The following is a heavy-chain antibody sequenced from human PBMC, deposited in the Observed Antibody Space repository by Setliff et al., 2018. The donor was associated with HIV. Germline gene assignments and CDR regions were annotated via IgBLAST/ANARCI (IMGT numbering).Heavy chain of an antibody. Sequence: GASVKVSCKTFGYRFTDFYVNWVRQAPGQGLEWVGWFDPNSGGTNFAQKFQGRVTLTRDTSINTAYMELSRLKSDDTAVYYCARAGSGYDSYYYYAMDVWGQGTTVTVSS. CDR3: ARAGSGYDSYYYYAMDV. CDR2: FDPNSGGT. D-gene: IGHD5-12*01. V-gene: IGHV1-2*02. CDR1: GYRFTDFY. J-gene: IGHJ6*02.